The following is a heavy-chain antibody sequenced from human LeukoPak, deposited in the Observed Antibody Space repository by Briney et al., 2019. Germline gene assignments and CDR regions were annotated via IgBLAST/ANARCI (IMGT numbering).Heavy chain of an antibody. J-gene: IGHJ4*02. CDR3: ARRVHGDYTVFDY. CDR1: GGTFSSYV. D-gene: IGHD4-17*01. CDR2: LIVIFGTA. Sequence: SVKVSCKASGGTFSSYVINWVRQAPGQGLEWMGGLIVIFGTANYPQKLQGRVTMTTDTSTSTAYMGLRSLRSDDTAVYYCARRVHGDYTVFDYWGQGTLVTVSS. V-gene: IGHV1-69*05.